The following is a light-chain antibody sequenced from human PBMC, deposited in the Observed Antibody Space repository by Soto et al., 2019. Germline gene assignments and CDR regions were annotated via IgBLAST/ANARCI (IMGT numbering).Light chain of an antibody. Sequence: QSALTQPASVSGSPGQSITISCTGTSSDDGGYNYVSWYQQHPGKAPQLMIYDVSSRPSGVSLRFSGSKSGNTASLTISGLQAEDEAYYFCSSYTAITTTRVFGGGTQLTVL. CDR2: DVS. V-gene: IGLV2-14*03. CDR3: SSYTAITTTRV. CDR1: SSDDGGYNY. J-gene: IGLJ2*01.